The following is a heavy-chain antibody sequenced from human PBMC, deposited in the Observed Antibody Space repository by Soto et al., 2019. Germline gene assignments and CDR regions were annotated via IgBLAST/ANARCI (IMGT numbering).Heavy chain of an antibody. Sequence: GGSLRLSCAASGFTFSSYAMSWVRQAPGKGLEWVSAISGSGGSTYYADSVKGRFTISRDNSKNTLYLQMNSLRAEDTAVYYCAKDHPTYYYDSSGYQDYWGQGTLVTVYS. CDR3: AKDHPTYYYDSSGYQDY. J-gene: IGHJ4*02. D-gene: IGHD3-22*01. V-gene: IGHV3-23*01. CDR1: GFTFSSYA. CDR2: ISGSGGST.